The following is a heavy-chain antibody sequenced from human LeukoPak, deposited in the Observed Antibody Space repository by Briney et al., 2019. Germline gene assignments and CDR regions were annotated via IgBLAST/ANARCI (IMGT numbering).Heavy chain of an antibody. V-gene: IGHV4-30-4*01. J-gene: IGHJ4*02. CDR2: IYYSGST. CDR3: ARIYGEPYYFDY. Sequence: PSQTLSLTCTVSGGSISSGDYYWSWIRQPPGKGLEWIGYIYYSGSTYYNPSLKSRVTIPVDTSKNQFSLKLSSVTAADTAVYYCARIYGEPYYFDYWGQGTLVTVSS. D-gene: IGHD4-17*01. CDR1: GGSISSGDYY.